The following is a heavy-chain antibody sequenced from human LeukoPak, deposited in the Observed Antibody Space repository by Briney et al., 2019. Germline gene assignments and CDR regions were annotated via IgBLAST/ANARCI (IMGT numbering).Heavy chain of an antibody. V-gene: IGHV4-59*01. J-gene: IGHJ4*02. D-gene: IGHD6-13*01. CDR3: ARVTGYVMEDYFDY. Sequence: SETLSLTCTVSGGSISSNYWSWIRQPPGKGLEWIGYIYYSGSTNYNPSLKSRVTISVDTSKNQFSLKLSSVTAADTAVYYCARVTGYVMEDYFDYWGQGTLVTVSS. CDR2: IYYSGST. CDR1: GGSISSNY.